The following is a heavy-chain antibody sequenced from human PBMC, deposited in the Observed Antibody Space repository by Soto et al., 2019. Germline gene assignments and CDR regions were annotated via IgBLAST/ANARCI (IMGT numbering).Heavy chain of an antibody. CDR1: AFTVSGNY. CDR2: IYSGGST. V-gene: IGHV3-66*01. J-gene: IGHJ3*02. Sequence: PWGSLRHSCAAAAFTVSGNYRSWVRQAPGKGLEWVSVIYSGGSTYYADSVKGRFTISRDNSKNTLYLQMNSLRAEDTAVYYCARSRGYCTNGVCYVPYAFDIWGQGTMVTVSS. D-gene: IGHD2-8*01. CDR3: ARSRGYCTNGVCYVPYAFDI.